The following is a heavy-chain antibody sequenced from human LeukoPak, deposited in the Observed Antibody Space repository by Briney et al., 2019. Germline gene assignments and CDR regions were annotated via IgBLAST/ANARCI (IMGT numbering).Heavy chain of an antibody. CDR1: GYSISSGYY. CDR2: IYHSGST. J-gene: IGHJ4*02. Sequence: SETLSLTCTVSGYSISSGYYWGWIRQPPGKGLEWIGSIYHSGSTYYNPSLKSRVTISVDTSKNLFSLKLSSVTAADTAVYYCARHHCGGDCYLDYWGQGTLVTVSS. V-gene: IGHV4-38-2*02. D-gene: IGHD2-21*02. CDR3: ARHHCGGDCYLDY.